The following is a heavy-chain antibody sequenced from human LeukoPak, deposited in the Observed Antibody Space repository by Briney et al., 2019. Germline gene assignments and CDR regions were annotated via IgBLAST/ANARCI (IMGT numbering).Heavy chain of an antibody. Sequence: QTGGSLRLSCAASGFTFDDYAMHWVRQAPGKGLEWVSGISWNSGSIGYADSVKGRFTISRDNAKNSLYLQMNSLRAEDTALYYCVKDVGRNYYYGMDVWGQGTTVTVSS. CDR2: ISWNSGSI. CDR1: GFTFDDYA. J-gene: IGHJ6*02. CDR3: VKDVGRNYYYGMDV. V-gene: IGHV3-9*01.